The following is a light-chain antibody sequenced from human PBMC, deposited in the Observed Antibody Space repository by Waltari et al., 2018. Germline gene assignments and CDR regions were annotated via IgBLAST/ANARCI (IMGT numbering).Light chain of an antibody. Sequence: DIQMTQSPTSLSASVGDRVTVTCRASQGIDKELSWLQQRVGEAPTLLIYAASTLQTGVSSRFSGSGSGTDFTLTISSLQAEDVATYFCQQDYSLPLTFGGGTKVEI. CDR1: QGIDKE. J-gene: IGKJ4*01. CDR2: AAS. CDR3: QQDYSLPLT. V-gene: IGKV1-27*01.